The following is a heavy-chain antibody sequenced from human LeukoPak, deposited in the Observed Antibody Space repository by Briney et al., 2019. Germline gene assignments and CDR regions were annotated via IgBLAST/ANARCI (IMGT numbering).Heavy chain of an antibody. Sequence: ASVKVSCKAPGYTFTSYGISWVRQAPGQGLEWMGWINPNSGGTNYAQKFQGRVTMTRDTSISTAYMELSRLRSDDTAVYYCARRTIFAGYYYMDVWGKGTTVTVSS. CDR2: INPNSGGT. D-gene: IGHD3-3*01. CDR3: ARRTIFAGYYYMDV. V-gene: IGHV1-2*02. CDR1: GYTFTSYG. J-gene: IGHJ6*03.